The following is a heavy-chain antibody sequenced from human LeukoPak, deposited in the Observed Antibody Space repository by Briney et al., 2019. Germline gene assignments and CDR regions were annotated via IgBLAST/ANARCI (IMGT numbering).Heavy chain of an antibody. CDR1: GFTVSSNY. D-gene: IGHD4-17*01. CDR2: IYSGGST. Sequence: PGGSLRLSCAASGFTVSSNYMSWVRQAPGKGLEWVSVIYSGGSTYYADSVKGRFTISRDNSKNTLYLQMNSLRAEDTAVYYCARAHGDYIGYYHYYYYMDVWGKGTTVTISS. J-gene: IGHJ6*03. CDR3: ARAHGDYIGYYHYYYYMDV. V-gene: IGHV3-66*01.